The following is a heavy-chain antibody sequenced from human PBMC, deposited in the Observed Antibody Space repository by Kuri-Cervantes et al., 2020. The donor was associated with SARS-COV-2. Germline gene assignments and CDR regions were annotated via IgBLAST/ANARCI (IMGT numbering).Heavy chain of an antibody. J-gene: IGHJ5*02. V-gene: IGHV1-2*06. CDR2: INPNNGDT. Sequence: ASVKVSCKASGYTFTGNYIHWVRQAPGHGLEWMGRINPNNGDTSYAQKFQGRVTMTRDTTISTAYMELSRLTSDDTAVYYCARDPGSPATFRVRLGANSWFDPWGQGTLVTVSS. CDR1: GYTFTGNY. D-gene: IGHD3-16*01. CDR3: ARDPGSPATFRVRLGANSWFDP.